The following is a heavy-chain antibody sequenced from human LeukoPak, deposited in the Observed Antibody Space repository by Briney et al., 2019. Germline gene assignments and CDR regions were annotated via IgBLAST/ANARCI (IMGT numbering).Heavy chain of an antibody. CDR1: GGSISSGSYY. CDR2: IYTSGST. CDR3: AAQGGATDY. D-gene: IGHD1-26*01. V-gene: IGHV4-61*02. Sequence: SETLSLTCTVSGGSISSGSYYWSWIRQPAGKGLEWIGRIYTSGSTNYNPSLKSRVTISVDTSKNQFSLKLSSVAAAYTAVYYCAAQGGATDYWGQGTLVTVSS. J-gene: IGHJ4*02.